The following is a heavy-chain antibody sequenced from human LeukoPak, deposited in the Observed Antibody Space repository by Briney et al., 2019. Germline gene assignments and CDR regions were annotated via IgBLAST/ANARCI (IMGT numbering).Heavy chain of an antibody. Sequence: GGSLRLSCAASGFTFSSYAMHWVRQAPGKGLEYVSAISSNGGSTYYANSAKGRFTISRDNSKNTLYLQMGSLRAEDMAVYYCARSTGAHPFDYWGQGTLVTVSS. D-gene: IGHD1-14*01. V-gene: IGHV3-64*01. CDR3: ARSTGAHPFDY. CDR2: ISSNGGST. J-gene: IGHJ4*02. CDR1: GFTFSSYA.